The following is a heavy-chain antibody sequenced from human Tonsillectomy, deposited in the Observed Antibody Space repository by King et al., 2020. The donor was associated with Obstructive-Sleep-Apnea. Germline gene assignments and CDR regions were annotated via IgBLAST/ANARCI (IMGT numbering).Heavy chain of an antibody. CDR1: GGSISSSSYY. CDR3: ASTYSGYDSRKYYFDY. CDR2: IYYSGST. V-gene: IGHV4-39*07. J-gene: IGHJ4*02. Sequence: QLQESGPGLVKPSETLSLTCTVSGGSISSSSYYWGWIRQPPGKGLEWIGSIYYSGSTYYNPSLKSRVTISVDTSKNQFSLKLSSVTAADTAVYYCASTYSGYDSRKYYFDYWGQGTLVTVSS. D-gene: IGHD5-12*01.